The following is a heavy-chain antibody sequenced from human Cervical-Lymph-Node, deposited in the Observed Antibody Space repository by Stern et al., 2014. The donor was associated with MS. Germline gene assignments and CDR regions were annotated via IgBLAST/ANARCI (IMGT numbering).Heavy chain of an antibody. CDR1: GYTFTSYA. CDR3: ATVSSADYPY. D-gene: IGHD4/OR15-4a*01. CDR2: INPKTGNP. Sequence: QVESGSELKKPGASVKVSCKASGYTFTSYAMKWVRQAPGQGLEWMGWINPKTGNPTYAQGFTGRFVFSLDTSVSTAYLQISGLRAEDSAVYYCATVSSADYPYWGQGTLVTVSS. J-gene: IGHJ4*02. V-gene: IGHV7-4-1*02.